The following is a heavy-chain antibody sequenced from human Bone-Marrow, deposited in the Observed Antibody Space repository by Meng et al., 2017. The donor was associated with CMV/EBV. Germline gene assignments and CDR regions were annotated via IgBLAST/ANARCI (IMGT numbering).Heavy chain of an antibody. V-gene: IGHV3-30*02. CDR1: GFTFSSYG. J-gene: IGHJ6*02. Sequence: GESLKISCAASGFTFSSYGMHWVRQAPGKGLEWVAFIRYDGSNKYYADSVKGRFTISRDNSKNTLYLQMNTLRTEDTAVYYCAKDGSFGSGSYYGLDVWGQGTTVTVSS. CDR3: AKDGSFGSGSYYGLDV. CDR2: IRYDGSNK. D-gene: IGHD3-10*01.